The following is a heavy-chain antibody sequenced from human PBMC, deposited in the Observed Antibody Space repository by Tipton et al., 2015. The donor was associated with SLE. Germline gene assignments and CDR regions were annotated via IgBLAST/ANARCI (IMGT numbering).Heavy chain of an antibody. CDR2: ISSSGSTI. D-gene: IGHD6-13*01. J-gene: IGHJ4*02. V-gene: IGHV3-48*04. CDR3: ARDKGMAAAGLFDY. Sequence: GSLRLSCAASGFTFSSYSMNWVRQAPGKGLEWVSYISSSGSTIYYADSVKGRFTISRDNAKNSLYLQMNSLRAEDTAVYYCARDKGMAAAGLFDYWGQGTLVTVSS. CDR1: GFTFSSYS.